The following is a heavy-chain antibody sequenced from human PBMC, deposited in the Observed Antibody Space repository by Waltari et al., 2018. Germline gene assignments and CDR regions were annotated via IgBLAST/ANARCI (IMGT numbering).Heavy chain of an antibody. J-gene: IGHJ4*02. Sequence: QVQLQESGPGLVKPSETLSLTCTVSGGSISNYYWIWIRQPPGKGLEWIGDIYYSGSTNDTPSLKSRVTISVDTSKIQFSLNLSSVTAADTAVYYCARSPGSRHYFDYWGQGTLVTVSS. CDR2: IYYSGST. CDR1: GGSISNYY. D-gene: IGHD3-10*01. CDR3: ARSPGSRHYFDY. V-gene: IGHV4-59*01.